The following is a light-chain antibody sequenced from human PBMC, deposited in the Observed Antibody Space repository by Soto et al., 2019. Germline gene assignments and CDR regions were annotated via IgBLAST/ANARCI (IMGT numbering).Light chain of an antibody. Sequence: QSVLTQPPSASGPPGQRVVISCSGGRSNIGSNPVYWYQQFPGTAPKLLIYINDQRPSGVPDRFSGSASGTSGSLAISGLLSDDEADYYCASWDDRLKGYVFGTGTKVTVL. V-gene: IGLV1-44*01. CDR3: ASWDDRLKGYV. CDR2: IND. J-gene: IGLJ1*01. CDR1: RSNIGSNP.